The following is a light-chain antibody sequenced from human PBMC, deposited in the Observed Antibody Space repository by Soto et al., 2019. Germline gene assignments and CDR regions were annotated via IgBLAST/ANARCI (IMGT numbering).Light chain of an antibody. CDR3: QQSYTAPLT. V-gene: IGKV1-39*01. J-gene: IGKJ4*01. Sequence: DIQMTQSPSSLSASVGDRVTITCRASQSISSYLNWYQQKPGKAPILLIYAASSLQRGVPSRFSGSGSGTDFTLTIISLQPEDFAAYYCQQSYTAPLTFGGGTKVYLK. CDR1: QSISSY. CDR2: AAS.